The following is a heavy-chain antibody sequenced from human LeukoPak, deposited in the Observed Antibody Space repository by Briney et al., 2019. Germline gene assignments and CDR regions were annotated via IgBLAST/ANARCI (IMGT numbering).Heavy chain of an antibody. J-gene: IGHJ6*03. D-gene: IGHD5-18*01. CDR2: INPSGGST. CDR3: ARGSRGAAMAAYYYYYMDV. V-gene: IGHV1-46*01. Sequence: ASVKVSCEASGYTFTSYYMHWVRQAPGQGLEWMGIINPSGGSTSYAQKFQGRVTMTRDMSTSTVYMELSSLRSEDTAVYYCARGSRGAAMAAYYYYYMDVWGKGTTVTVSS. CDR1: GYTFTSYY.